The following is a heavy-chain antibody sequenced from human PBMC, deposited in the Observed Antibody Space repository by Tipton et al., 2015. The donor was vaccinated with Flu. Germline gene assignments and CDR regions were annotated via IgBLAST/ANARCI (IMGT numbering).Heavy chain of an antibody. Sequence: TLSLTCTVSGGSISSSAYYWGWIRQTPGKGLEWIGNIYYSGSTYYNPSLKSRVTISLDKSTNQFSLRLSSVTAADTAIYYCAIDDFGSSWYGYWGQGSLATVSS. CDR1: GGSISSSAYY. CDR3: AIDDFGSSWYGY. CDR2: IYYSGST. J-gene: IGHJ4*02. D-gene: IGHD6-13*01. V-gene: IGHV4-39*07.